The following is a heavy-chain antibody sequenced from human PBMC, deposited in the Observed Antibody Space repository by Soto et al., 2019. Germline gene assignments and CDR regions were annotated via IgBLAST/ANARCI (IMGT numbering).Heavy chain of an antibody. J-gene: IGHJ4*02. Sequence: EVQLLESGGGLVQPGGSLRLSCAASGFTFSSYAMSWVRQAPGKGLEWVSAISGSGDSTYYADSVKGRFTISRDNSKNTLYLQMNSLRAEDTAVYYCAKDLVRFLDAQWDYWGQGTLVTVSS. D-gene: IGHD3-3*01. CDR3: AKDLVRFLDAQWDY. V-gene: IGHV3-23*01. CDR1: GFTFSSYA. CDR2: ISGSGDST.